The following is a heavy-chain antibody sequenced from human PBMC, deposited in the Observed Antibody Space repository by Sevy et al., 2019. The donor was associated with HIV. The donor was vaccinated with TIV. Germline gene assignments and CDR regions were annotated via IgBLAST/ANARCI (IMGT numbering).Heavy chain of an antibody. J-gene: IGHJ4*02. Sequence: GGSLRLSCAVSGXTFNNAWMNWVRQAPGTGLQWVGLIKSKIDGETTDYAAPVKGRFTISRDDSKNTLFLQMNSLKIEDTAVYYCATAPGYYDSAPFDYWGPGTLVTVSS. D-gene: IGHD3-22*01. CDR2: IKSKIDGETT. CDR1: GXTFNNAW. V-gene: IGHV3-15*01. CDR3: ATAPGYYDSAPFDY.